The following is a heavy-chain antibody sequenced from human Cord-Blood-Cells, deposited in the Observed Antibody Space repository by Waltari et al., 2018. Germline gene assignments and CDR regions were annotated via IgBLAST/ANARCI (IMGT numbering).Heavy chain of an antibody. V-gene: IGHV3-30*18. D-gene: IGHD6-6*01. CDR2: ISYDGNNK. Sequence: QVQLVESGGGVVQPGRSRGLSCAASGFTLSSYGMPWVRQAPGQGLGGEAVISYDGNNKCYADAVKGRFTISRENSKNTLYLQMNSLRAEDTAVYYCAKFSDSSSFDYWGQGTLVTVSS. J-gene: IGHJ4*02. CDR1: GFTLSSYG. CDR3: AKFSDSSSFDY.